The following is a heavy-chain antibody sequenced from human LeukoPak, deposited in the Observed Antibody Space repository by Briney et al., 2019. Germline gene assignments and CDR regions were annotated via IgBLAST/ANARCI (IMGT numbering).Heavy chain of an antibody. Sequence: GGSLRLSCAASGFTFSSYAMHWVRQAPGKGLEWVAVISYDGSNKYYADSVKGRFTISRDNSKNTPYLQMNSLRAEDTAVYYCARAGYGSGSYRNNYYYYYGMDVWGQGTTVTVSS. CDR3: ARAGYGSGSYRNNYYYYYGMDV. V-gene: IGHV3-30-3*01. CDR2: ISYDGSNK. CDR1: GFTFSSYA. J-gene: IGHJ6*02. D-gene: IGHD3-10*01.